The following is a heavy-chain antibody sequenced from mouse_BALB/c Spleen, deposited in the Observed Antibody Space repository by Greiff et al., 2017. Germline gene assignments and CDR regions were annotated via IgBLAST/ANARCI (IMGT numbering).Heavy chain of an antibody. CDR1: GYAFSRYW. CDR3: GSVEGITTSEAMGY. D-gene: IGHD1-2*01. V-gene: IGHV1-80*01. J-gene: IGHJ4*01. Sequence: QVYLQQSGAEPVRPGSSVKIFCKASGYAFSRYWMNWVKQRPGQGLEWIGQIYPGDGDTNYNGKFKGKATLTADKSSSTAYMQLSNLTSEDYAVVFCGSVEGITTSEAMGYGGQG. CDR2: IYPGDGDT.